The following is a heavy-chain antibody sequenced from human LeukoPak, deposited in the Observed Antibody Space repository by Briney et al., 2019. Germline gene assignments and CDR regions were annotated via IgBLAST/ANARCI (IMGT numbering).Heavy chain of an antibody. Sequence: SSETLSLTCAVYGGSFSGYYWSWIRQPPGKGLEWIGEIYHSGSTNYNPPLKSRVTISVDKSKNQFSLKLSSVTAADTAVYYCARAAVAARWFDPWGQGTLATVSS. CDR1: GGSFSGYY. CDR3: ARAAVAARWFDP. D-gene: IGHD6-19*01. V-gene: IGHV4-34*01. J-gene: IGHJ5*02. CDR2: IYHSGST.